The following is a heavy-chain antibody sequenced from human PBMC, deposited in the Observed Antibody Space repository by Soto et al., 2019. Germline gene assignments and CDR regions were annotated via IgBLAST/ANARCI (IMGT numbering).Heavy chain of an antibody. J-gene: IGHJ6*03. Sequence: GGSLRLSCAASGFTFSSYWMSWVRQAPGKGLEWVANIKQDGSEKYYVDSVKGRFTISRDNAKNSLYLQMNSLRAEDTAVYYCARVNTDHSYYYYIDVWGKGTTVTVS. CDR1: GFTFSSYW. CDR2: IKQDGSEK. V-gene: IGHV3-7*01. CDR3: ARVNTDHSYYYYIDV.